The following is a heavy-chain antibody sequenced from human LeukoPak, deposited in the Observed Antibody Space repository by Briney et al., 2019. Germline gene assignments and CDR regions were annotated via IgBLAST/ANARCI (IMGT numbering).Heavy chain of an antibody. CDR2: INHSGST. D-gene: IGHD6-6*01. CDR3: ARALSIAGRSWYFDL. CDR1: GGSFSGYY. Sequence: SETLSLACAVYGGSFSGYYWSWIRQPPGKGLEWIGEINHSGSTNYNPSLKSRVTISVDTSKHHFSLKLSSVTAADTAVYYCARALSIAGRSWYFDLWGRGTLVTVSS. V-gene: IGHV4-34*01. J-gene: IGHJ2*01.